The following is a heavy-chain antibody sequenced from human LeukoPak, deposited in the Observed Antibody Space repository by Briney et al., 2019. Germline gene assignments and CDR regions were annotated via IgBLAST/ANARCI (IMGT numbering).Heavy chain of an antibody. Sequence: PGRSLRLSCAASGFTFSSYAMHWVRQAPGKGLEWVAVISYDGSNKYYADSVKGRFTIPRDNSKNTLYLQMNSLRAEDTAVYYCAREVREYDFWSGYSYYYYYGMDVWGQGTTVTVSS. CDR3: AREVREYDFWSGYSYYYYYGMDV. CDR1: GFTFSSYA. V-gene: IGHV3-30-3*01. D-gene: IGHD3-3*01. J-gene: IGHJ6*02. CDR2: ISYDGSNK.